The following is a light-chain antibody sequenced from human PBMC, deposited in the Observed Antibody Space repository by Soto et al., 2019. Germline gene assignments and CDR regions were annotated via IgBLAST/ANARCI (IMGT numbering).Light chain of an antibody. CDR1: QGVSSSY. CDR3: QQYGYYPWT. J-gene: IGKJ1*01. CDR2: ATS. V-gene: IGKV3-20*01. Sequence: EIVLTQSPGTLSLSPGESATLSCRASQGVSSSYLAWYQQKPGQAPRLLITATSSRATGIPDRFSGSGSGADFTLTISTREPEDFAVDSYQQYGYYPWTFGQGTKVEIK.